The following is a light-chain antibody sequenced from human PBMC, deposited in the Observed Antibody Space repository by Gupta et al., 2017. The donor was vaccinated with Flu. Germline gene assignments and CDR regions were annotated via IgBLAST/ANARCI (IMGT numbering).Light chain of an antibody. CDR2: GAP. CDR1: ESVSSN. V-gene: IGKV3-15*01. J-gene: IGKJ1*01. Sequence: EIVVTQSPATLSVSPGEGATLQCRASESVSSNLAWYQQKLGQAHRLLIYGAPTRATGIPARFSGSGSETEFTHSISSLQSEDFAVYYCQQYYTWPRFGQGTRVEIK. CDR3: QQYYTWPR.